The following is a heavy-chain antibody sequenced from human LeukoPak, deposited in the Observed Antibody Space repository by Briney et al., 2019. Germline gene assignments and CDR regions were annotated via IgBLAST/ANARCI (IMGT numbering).Heavy chain of an antibody. D-gene: IGHD6-13*01. CDR3: ARGQQLGSSEDAFDI. CDR2: ISSSGSTI. V-gene: IGHV3-48*03. Sequence: GGSLRLSCAAPGFTFSSYEMNWVRQAPGKGLEWVSYISSSGSTIYYADSVKGRFTISRDNAKNSLYLQMNSLRAEVTAVYYCARGQQLGSSEDAFDIWGQGTMVTVSS. J-gene: IGHJ3*02. CDR1: GFTFSSYE.